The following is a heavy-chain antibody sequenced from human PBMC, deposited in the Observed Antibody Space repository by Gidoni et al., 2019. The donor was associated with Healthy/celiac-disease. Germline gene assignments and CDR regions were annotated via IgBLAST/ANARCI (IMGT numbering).Heavy chain of an antibody. CDR2: INPNSGGT. CDR1: GDTCTGYD. CDR3: ARSAALRYSSGWYNWFDP. V-gene: IGHV1-2*04. J-gene: IGHJ5*02. D-gene: IGHD6-19*01. Sequence: QVQLVQSGAEVKKPGASVKVACKADGDTCTGYDMHWVRQAPGQGLEWRGWINPNSGGTNFAQNFQGWVTMTRDTSLSTAYMELSRLRSDDTAVYYCARSAALRYSSGWYNWFDPWGQGTLVTVSS.